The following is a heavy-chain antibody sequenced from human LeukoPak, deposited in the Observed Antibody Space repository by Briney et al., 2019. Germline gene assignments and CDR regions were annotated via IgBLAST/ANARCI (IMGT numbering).Heavy chain of an antibody. Sequence: GGSLRLSCAASGFTVSRNYMSWVRQAPGKGLEWVSVIYSGGSTYYADSVKGRFTISRDNSKNTLYLQMNSLRAEDTAVYYCARGNYDSSGDFDYWGQGTLVTVSS. V-gene: IGHV3-53*01. CDR3: ARGNYDSSGDFDY. J-gene: IGHJ4*02. D-gene: IGHD3-22*01. CDR2: IYSGGST. CDR1: GFTVSRNY.